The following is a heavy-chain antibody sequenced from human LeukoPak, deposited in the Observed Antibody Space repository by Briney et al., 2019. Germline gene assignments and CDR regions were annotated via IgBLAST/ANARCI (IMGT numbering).Heavy chain of an antibody. J-gene: IGHJ4*02. Sequence: GESLKISCKGSGYSFTDYWIGWVRQMPGKGLEWMGIIHPGDSNIKYSPSFQGQVTISAAISVDKSISTAYLQWSSLKASDSAMYYCARRTRGGRYPYYFDYWGQGTLVTVSS. CDR2: IHPGDSNI. V-gene: IGHV5-51*01. D-gene: IGHD1-26*01. CDR1: GYSFTDYW. CDR3: ARRTRGGRYPYYFDY.